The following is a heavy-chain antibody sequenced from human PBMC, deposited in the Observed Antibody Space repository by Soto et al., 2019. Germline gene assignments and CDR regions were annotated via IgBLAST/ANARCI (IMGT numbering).Heavy chain of an antibody. CDR2: INPSGGST. V-gene: IGHV1-46*01. D-gene: IGHD6-6*01. CDR1: GYTFTSYY. Sequence: ASVKVSCKASGYTFTSYYMHWVRQAPGQGLEWMGLINPSGGSTSYAQKFQGRVTMTRDTSTSTVYMELSSLRSEDTAVYYCARDLYSSSPTLSLGPDYWGQGTLVTVSS. CDR3: ARDLYSSSPTLSLGPDY. J-gene: IGHJ4*02.